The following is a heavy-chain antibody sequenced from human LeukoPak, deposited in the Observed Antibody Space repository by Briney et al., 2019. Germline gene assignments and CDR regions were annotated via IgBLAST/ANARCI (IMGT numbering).Heavy chain of an antibody. CDR3: AKDRGSSYYPYYFDY. V-gene: IGHV3-23*01. CDR1: GFTFSDYA. D-gene: IGHD2-15*01. J-gene: IGHJ4*02. CDR2: ISGTDGST. Sequence: GGSLRLSCAASGFTFSDYAMTWVRQAPGKGLEWVSTISGTDGSTYYAETVKGRFTISRDNSKNTVYLQMNSLRAEDTAVFYCAKDRGSSYYPYYFDYWGQGALVTVSS.